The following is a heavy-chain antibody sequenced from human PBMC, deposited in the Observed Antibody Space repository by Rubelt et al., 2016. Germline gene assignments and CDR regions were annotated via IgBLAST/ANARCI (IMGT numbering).Heavy chain of an antibody. CDR2: ISSSSSYI. CDR1: GFTFSSYS. V-gene: IGHV3-21*01. D-gene: IGHD4-17*01. CDR3: ARDEVVGYGDYPDY. Sequence: EVQLVESGGGLVKPGGSLRLSCAASGFTFSSYSMNWVRQAPGKGLEWVSSISSSSSYIYYADSVKGRFTISRDNAKNSLYLQMNSLRAEDTAVYYCARDEVVGYGDYPDYWGQGTLVTVSS. J-gene: IGHJ4*02.